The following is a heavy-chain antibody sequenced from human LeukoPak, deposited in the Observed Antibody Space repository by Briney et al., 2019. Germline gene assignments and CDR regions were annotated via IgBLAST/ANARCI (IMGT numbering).Heavy chain of an antibody. Sequence: ASVKVSCKASRYTFASYGISWVRQAPGQGLEWMGWISGYNGNTNYAQKLQGRVTMTTDTSTSTAYMELRSLRSDDTAVYYCAREPMTTGVDYWGQGTRVTVSS. J-gene: IGHJ4*02. V-gene: IGHV1-18*01. D-gene: IGHD1-1*01. CDR3: AREPMTTGVDY. CDR2: ISGYNGNT. CDR1: RYTFASYG.